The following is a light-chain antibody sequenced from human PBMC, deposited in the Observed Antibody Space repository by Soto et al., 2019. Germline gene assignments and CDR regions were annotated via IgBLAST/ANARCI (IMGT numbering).Light chain of an antibody. J-gene: IGKJ1*01. CDR2: STS. CDR3: QQYGNSPWT. V-gene: IGKV3-20*01. Sequence: EIVLTQSRCTLSLSPGERGTLSCRSSQRFGSSNLAWYQQKPGKAPRLLIYSTSSRATGIPDRFSGSGSGTDFTLTISRLEPEDFAVYYCQQYGNSPWTFGQGTKVDIK. CDR1: QRFGSSN.